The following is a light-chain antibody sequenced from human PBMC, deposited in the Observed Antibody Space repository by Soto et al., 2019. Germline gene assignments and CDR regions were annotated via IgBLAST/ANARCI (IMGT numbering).Light chain of an antibody. CDR2: DAS. CDR3: QQYYHSPLT. J-gene: IGKJ4*01. Sequence: ETVLTQSPATLSLSPGERASLSCRASQSVFSSLAWYQQKPGQAPRLLIYDASNRATGVPARFSGSGSGTDFTLTISSLEPEDFAVYYCQQYYHSPLTFGGGTKVEIK. V-gene: IGKV3-11*01. CDR1: QSVFSS.